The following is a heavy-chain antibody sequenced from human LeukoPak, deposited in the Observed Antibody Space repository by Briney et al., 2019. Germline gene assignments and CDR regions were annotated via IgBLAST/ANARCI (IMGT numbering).Heavy chain of an antibody. V-gene: IGHV3-21*04. J-gene: IGHJ4*02. Sequence: GGSLRLSCAASGFTFSSYSMNWVRQAPGKGLEWVSSISSSSSYIYYADSVKGRFTISRDNAKNSLYLQMSSLRAEDTALYLCAGGDRNGWYFYYWGQGTLVTVSS. CDR2: ISSSSSYI. D-gene: IGHD6-19*01. CDR1: GFTFSSYS. CDR3: AGGDRNGWYFYY.